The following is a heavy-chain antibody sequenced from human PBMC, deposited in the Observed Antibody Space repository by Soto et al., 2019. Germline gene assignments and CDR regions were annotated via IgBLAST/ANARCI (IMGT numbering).Heavy chain of an antibody. V-gene: IGHV4-61*01. CDR1: GGSVSSGSYY. CDR3: ASRLVDNDY. CDR2: IYYSGST. J-gene: IGHJ4*02. D-gene: IGHD6-19*01. Sequence: SETLSLTCTVSGGSVSSGSYYWSWIRQPPGKGLEWIGYIYYSGSTNYNPSLKSRVTISVDTSKNQFSLKLSSVTAADTAVYYCASRLVDNDYWGQGTLVTVLL.